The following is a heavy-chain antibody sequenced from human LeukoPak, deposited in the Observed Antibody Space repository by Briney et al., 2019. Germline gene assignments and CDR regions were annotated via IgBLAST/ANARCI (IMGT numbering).Heavy chain of an antibody. Sequence: GASVKVSCKASGYTFTSYDINWVRQATGQGLEWMGRIIPILGIANYAQKFQGRVTITTDESTSTAYMELSSLRSEDTAVYYCARGTFCGGDCYMVDYWGQGTLVTVSS. V-gene: IGHV1-69*04. CDR1: GYTFTSYD. CDR3: ARGTFCGGDCYMVDY. CDR2: IIPILGIA. D-gene: IGHD2-21*01. J-gene: IGHJ4*02.